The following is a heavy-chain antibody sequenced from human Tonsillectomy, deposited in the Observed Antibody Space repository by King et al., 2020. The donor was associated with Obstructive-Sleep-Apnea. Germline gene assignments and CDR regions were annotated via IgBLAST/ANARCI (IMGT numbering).Heavy chain of an antibody. V-gene: IGHV4-59*01. D-gene: IGHD4-11*01. CDR2: IYHNGNT. Sequence: QLQESGPGLVKPSETLSLTCTVSGGAINYFHWTWFRPPPGKGLEWIGQIYHNGNTKYNPSLNSRVFISLDTSKNQFSLQLNSVTAPDTVVYYCARDVLRGTDSRWFFDLWGRGTPVIVSS. J-gene: IGHJ2*01. CDR3: ARDVLRGTDSRWFFDL. CDR1: GGAINYFH.